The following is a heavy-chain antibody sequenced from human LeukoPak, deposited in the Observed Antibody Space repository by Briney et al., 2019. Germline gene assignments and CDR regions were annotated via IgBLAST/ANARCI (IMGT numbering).Heavy chain of an antibody. D-gene: IGHD6-25*01. CDR3: ARVGVTAATADY. V-gene: IGHV1-46*01. CDR1: GYTFTSYY. CDR2: INPRGGST. Sequence: ALVKVSCKASGYTFTSYYMHWVRQAPGQGPEWMGIINPRGGSTDYAQKFQDRVTMTSDTSTSTVYMELNSLRSEDTAVYFCARVGVTAATADYWGQGTLVTVSS. J-gene: IGHJ4*02.